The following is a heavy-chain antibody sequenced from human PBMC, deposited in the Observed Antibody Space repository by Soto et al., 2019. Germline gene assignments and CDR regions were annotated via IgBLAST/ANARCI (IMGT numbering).Heavy chain of an antibody. CDR2: IYYSGST. J-gene: IGHJ4*02. V-gene: IGHV4-59*01. D-gene: IGHD4-17*01. CDR1: GGSISSYY. Sequence: LSLTCTVSGGSISSYYCSWIRQPPGKGLEWIGYIYYSGSTNYNPSLKSRVTISVDTSKNQFSLKLSSVTAADTAVYYCARRYGASFDYWGQGTLVTVSS. CDR3: ARRYGASFDY.